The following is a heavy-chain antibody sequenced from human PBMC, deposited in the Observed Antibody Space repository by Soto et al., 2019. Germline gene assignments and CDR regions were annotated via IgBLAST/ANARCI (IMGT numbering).Heavy chain of an antibody. CDR2: ISSSSSTI. V-gene: IGHV3-48*02. CDR3: ARDLTGYYYDSSGYSHAFDI. Sequence: GGSLRLSCAASGFTFSSYSMNWVRQAPGKGLEWVSYISSSSSTIYYADSVKGQFTISRDNAKNSLYLQMNSLRDEDTAVYYCARDLTGYYYDSSGYSHAFDIWGQGTMVTVSS. D-gene: IGHD3-22*01. CDR1: GFTFSSYS. J-gene: IGHJ3*02.